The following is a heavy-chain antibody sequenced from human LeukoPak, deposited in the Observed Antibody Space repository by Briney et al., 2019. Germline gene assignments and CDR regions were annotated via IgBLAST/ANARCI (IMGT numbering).Heavy chain of an antibody. CDR3: ARAIISGTATMVRGVIIDY. CDR2: IIPIFGTA. D-gene: IGHD3-10*01. Sequence: GSSVKVSCKASGGTFSSYAISWLRQAPGQGLEWMGRIIPIFGTANYAQKFQGRVTITTDESTSTAYMELSSLRSEDTAVYYCARAIISGTATMVRGVIIDYWGQGTLVTVSS. J-gene: IGHJ4*02. CDR1: GGTFSSYA. V-gene: IGHV1-69*05.